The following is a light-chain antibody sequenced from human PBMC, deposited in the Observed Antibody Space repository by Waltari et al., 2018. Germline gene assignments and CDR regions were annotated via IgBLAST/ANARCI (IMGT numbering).Light chain of an antibody. Sequence: QSAPTQPASRSGSPGQSSHISCSGNIRDVGGYQDVPWYQQHPGDVPLLLIYDVVKRPSGVSSRFSGSKSDNTARLTISGLQAADEAHYYCSSFTSSSSFVFGSGTKVTV. J-gene: IGLJ1*01. CDR1: IRDVGGYQD. CDR3: SSFTSSSSFV. CDR2: DVV. V-gene: IGLV2-14*03.